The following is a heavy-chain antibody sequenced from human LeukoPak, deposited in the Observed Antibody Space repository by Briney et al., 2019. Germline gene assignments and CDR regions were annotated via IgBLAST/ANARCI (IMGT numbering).Heavy chain of an antibody. CDR2: ISYDGSNK. CDR1: GFTFNSFG. CDR3: AKDRRVTIFEGFDY. J-gene: IGHJ4*02. V-gene: IGHV3-30*18. D-gene: IGHD3-9*01. Sequence: PGGSLRLSCATSGFTFNSFGMHSARQAPGKGLEWVAFISYDGSNKDYADSVKGRFTISRDNSKNTLFLQMNSLRAEDTAVYYCAKDRRVTIFEGFDYWGQGTLVTVS.